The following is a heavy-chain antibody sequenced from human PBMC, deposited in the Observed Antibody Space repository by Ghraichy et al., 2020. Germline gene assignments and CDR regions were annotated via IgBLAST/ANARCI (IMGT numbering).Heavy chain of an antibody. CDR3: AREVDRRSSSGGTWYMDV. Sequence: GGSLRLSCAASGFTFSSYWMSWVRQAPGKGLEWVANIKQDGSEKYYVDSVKGRFTISRDNAKNSLYLQMNSLRAEDTAVYYCAREVDRRSSSGGTWYMDVWGKGTTVTVSS. V-gene: IGHV3-7*03. J-gene: IGHJ6*03. CDR2: IKQDGSEK. D-gene: IGHD6-13*01. CDR1: GFTFSSYW.